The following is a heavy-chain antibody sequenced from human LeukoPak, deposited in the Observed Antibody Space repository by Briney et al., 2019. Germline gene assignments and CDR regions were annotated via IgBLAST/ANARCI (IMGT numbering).Heavy chain of an antibody. D-gene: IGHD3-9*01. CDR1: GGSISSSSYY. CDR3: ARAPTYYDILTGYYTGGYFDY. V-gene: IGHV4-39*01. J-gene: IGHJ4*02. Sequence: SETLSLTCTVSGGSISSSSYYWGWIRQPPGKGLEWIGSIYYGGSTYYNPSLKSRVTISVDTSKNQFSLKLSSVTAADTAVYHCARAPTYYDILTGYYTGGYFDYWGQGTLVTVSS. CDR2: IYYGGST.